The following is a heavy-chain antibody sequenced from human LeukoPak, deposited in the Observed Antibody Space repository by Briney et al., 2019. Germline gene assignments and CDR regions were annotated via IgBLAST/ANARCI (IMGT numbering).Heavy chain of an antibody. CDR1: GGSFSAYY. CDR2: INHSGGT. D-gene: IGHD3-22*01. V-gene: IGHV4-34*01. CDR3: ARGQRITMTD. J-gene: IGHJ4*02. Sequence: SETLSLTCAVYGGSFSAYYWSWIRQPPGKGLEWIGEINHSGGTNYNPSLKSRVAISVDTSRNQFSLRLSSVTAADTAVYYCARGQRITMTDWGQGTLVTVSS.